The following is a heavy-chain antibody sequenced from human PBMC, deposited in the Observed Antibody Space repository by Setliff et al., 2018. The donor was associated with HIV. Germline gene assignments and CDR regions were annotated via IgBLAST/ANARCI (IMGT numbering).Heavy chain of an antibody. CDR3: ARVGYYDSSFDY. D-gene: IGHD3-22*01. V-gene: IGHV4-34*01. CDR1: GGSFSAYY. Sequence: PSETLSLTCAVYGGSFSAYYWGWIRHPPGKGLEWIGEIKHNGNSNYNPSLKSRLTLSVDTSKNQFSLKLKSVTAADTAVYYCARVGYYDSSFDYWGQGTLVTVSS. CDR2: IKHNGNS. J-gene: IGHJ4*02.